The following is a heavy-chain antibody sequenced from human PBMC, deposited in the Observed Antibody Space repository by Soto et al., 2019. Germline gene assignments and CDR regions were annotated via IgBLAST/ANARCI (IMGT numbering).Heavy chain of an antibody. CDR3: ARAAAGVTTVANFDY. CDR2: INHSGST. Sequence: SETLSLTCAVYGGSFSGYYWSWIRQPPGKGLEWIGEINHSGSTNYNPSLKSRVTISVDTSKNQFSLKLSSVTAADTAVYYCARAAAGVTTVANFDYWRQGTLVTVSS. CDR1: GGSFSGYY. J-gene: IGHJ4*02. D-gene: IGHD4-17*01. V-gene: IGHV4-34*01.